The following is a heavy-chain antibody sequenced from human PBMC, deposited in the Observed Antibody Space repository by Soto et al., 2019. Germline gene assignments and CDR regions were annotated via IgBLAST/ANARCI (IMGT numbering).Heavy chain of an antibody. J-gene: IGHJ4*02. CDR3: ARASRNYYDSSGYLYYFDY. CDR1: GFTFSSYG. D-gene: IGHD3-22*01. V-gene: IGHV3-NL1*01. CDR2: IYSGGST. Sequence: PGGSLRLSCAASGFTFSSYGMHWVRQAPGKGLEWVAVIYSGGSTYYADSVKGRFTISRDNSKNTLYLQMNSLRAEDTAVYYCARASRNYYDSSGYLYYFDYWGQGTLVTVSS.